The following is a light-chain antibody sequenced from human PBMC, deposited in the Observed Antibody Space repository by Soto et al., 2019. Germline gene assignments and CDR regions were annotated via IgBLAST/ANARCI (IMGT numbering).Light chain of an antibody. CDR3: QQYGSSGT. V-gene: IGKV3-20*01. CDR2: GAS. CDR1: QSLSSNS. Sequence: EIVLPPSQGTLSLSPGEGAALSCRASQSLSSNSLAWYQQKPVQAPRLLIYGASSKATCVPDRFYGTGSGTDFTLTISRLEPEDFAVYYCQQYGSSGTFGQGTRWIS. J-gene: IGKJ1*01.